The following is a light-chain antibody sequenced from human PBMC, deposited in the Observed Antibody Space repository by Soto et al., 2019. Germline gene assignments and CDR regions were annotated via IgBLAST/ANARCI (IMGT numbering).Light chain of an antibody. CDR2: DVS. CDR3: TSFTTSSTFV. V-gene: IGLV2-14*04. J-gene: IGLJ1*01. CDR1: SSDVGRYNY. Sequence: VAGSLKKKNTISCTGTSSDVGRYNYVSWFQQHPGKAPKLLIYDVSNWPSGVSDRFSGSKSGNTASLTISGLQAEDESDYYCTSFTTSSTFVFGTGTKGTV.